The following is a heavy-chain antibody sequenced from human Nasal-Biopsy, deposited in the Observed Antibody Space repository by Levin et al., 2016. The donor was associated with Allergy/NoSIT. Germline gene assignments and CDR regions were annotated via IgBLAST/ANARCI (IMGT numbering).Heavy chain of an antibody. V-gene: IGHV4-30-4*01. J-gene: IGHJ5*02. CDR2: MDYSGHS. Sequence: SETLSLTCTVSGGSINTNYKWNWFRQPPGKGLEWFGFMDYSGHSNYNPSLKSRITISVDSSKNQISLKLRSVTAADTAVYYCAGASFVSGSFGWFDPWGQGILVTVSS. CDR3: AGASFVSGSFGWFDP. CDR1: GGSINTNYK. D-gene: IGHD3-10*01.